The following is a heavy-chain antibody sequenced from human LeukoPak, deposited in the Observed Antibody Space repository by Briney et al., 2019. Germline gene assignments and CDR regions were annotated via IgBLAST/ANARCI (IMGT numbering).Heavy chain of an antibody. CDR1: GYTFTSYD. Sequence: ASVKVSCKASGYTFTSYDINWVRQATGQGLEWMGWMNPNSGNTGYAQKFQSRVTMTRNTSISTAYMELSSLRSEDTAVYYCARDLRRGIAAAGTTPGDYWGQGTLVTVSS. CDR3: ARDLRRGIAAAGTTPGDY. J-gene: IGHJ4*02. V-gene: IGHV1-8*01. CDR2: MNPNSGNT. D-gene: IGHD6-13*01.